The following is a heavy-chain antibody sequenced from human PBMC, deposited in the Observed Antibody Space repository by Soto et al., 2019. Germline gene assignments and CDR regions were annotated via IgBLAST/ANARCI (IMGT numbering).Heavy chain of an antibody. CDR2: IYYSGST. V-gene: IGHV4-31*03. Sequence: QVQLQESGPGLVKPSQTLSLTCTVSGGSISSGGYYWSWIRQHPGKGLEWIGYIYYSGSTYYNPSLKSRVTISVDPSKNQFSLKLSSVTAADTAVYYCARGLGYCSGGSCYFNWFDPWGQGTLVTVSS. J-gene: IGHJ5*02. CDR1: GGSISSGGYY. D-gene: IGHD2-15*01. CDR3: ARGLGYCSGGSCYFNWFDP.